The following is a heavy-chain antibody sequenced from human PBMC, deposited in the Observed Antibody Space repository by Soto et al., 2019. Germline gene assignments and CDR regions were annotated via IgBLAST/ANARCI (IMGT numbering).Heavy chain of an antibody. CDR3: ARGDYGTGGYPFPYFDY. Sequence: HEHLVQSGAEVKRPGASLKVSCKASGYSFTGYYIHWVRQAPGQGLEWMGWINPDSGATNYAQNFQGRVTLTSDTSISTAPMDLTSLTSDDTAVYYCARGDYGTGGYPFPYFDYWGQGTLFIVSS. D-gene: IGHD2-8*02. J-gene: IGHJ4*02. CDR1: GYSFTGYY. CDR2: INPDSGAT. V-gene: IGHV1-2*02.